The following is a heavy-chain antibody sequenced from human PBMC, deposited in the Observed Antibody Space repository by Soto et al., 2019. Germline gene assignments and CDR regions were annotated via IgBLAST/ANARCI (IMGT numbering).Heavy chain of an antibody. J-gene: IGHJ5*02. Sequence: QVQLVQSGAEVKKPGASVKVSCKASGYTFTDYYMHWVRQAPGQGLEWMGIISPSGGSTYAQKFQGRVTVTRDTSASTGYMELSRLRCEDTAVYYCARDGSSDWLTWFDPWGQGTLVTVSS. V-gene: IGHV1-46*01. CDR2: ISPSGGST. D-gene: IGHD6-19*01. CDR3: ARDGSSDWLTWFDP. CDR1: GYTFTDYY.